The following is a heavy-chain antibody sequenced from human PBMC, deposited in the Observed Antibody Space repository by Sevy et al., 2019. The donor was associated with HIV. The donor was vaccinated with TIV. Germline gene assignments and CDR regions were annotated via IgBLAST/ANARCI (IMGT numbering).Heavy chain of an antibody. CDR3: AKNIWTGYYVPHGY. Sequence: GGSLRLSCAASGFSFRNYGMHWVRQAPGKGLEGVAFISNDGSNKYYADSVKGQFTISRDNSQNTLYLQVNNVRADDTAVFYCAKNIWTGYYVPHGYWGQGTLVTVSS. CDR1: GFSFRNYG. D-gene: IGHD3-9*01. J-gene: IGHJ4*02. CDR2: ISNDGSNK. V-gene: IGHV3-30*02.